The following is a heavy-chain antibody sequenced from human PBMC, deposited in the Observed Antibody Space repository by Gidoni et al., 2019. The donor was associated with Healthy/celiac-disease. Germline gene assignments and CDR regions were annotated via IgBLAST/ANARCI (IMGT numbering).Heavy chain of an antibody. CDR1: GFTFSSYG. CDR3: AKDGEEQQLAYFDY. J-gene: IGHJ4*02. V-gene: IGHV3-30*18. Sequence: QVQLVESGGGVVQPGRSLRLSCAASGFTFSSYGMHWVRQAPGKGLEWVAVISYDGSNKYYADSVKGRFTISRDNSKNTLYLQMNSLRAEDTAVYYCAKDGEEQQLAYFDYWGQGTLVTVSS. CDR2: ISYDGSNK. D-gene: IGHD6-13*01.